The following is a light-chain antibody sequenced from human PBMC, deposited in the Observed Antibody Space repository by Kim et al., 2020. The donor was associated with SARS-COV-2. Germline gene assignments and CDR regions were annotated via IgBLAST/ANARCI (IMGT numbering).Light chain of an antibody. V-gene: IGKV2-30*02. J-gene: IGKJ3*01. CDR1: QSLVHRDGNTY. CDR3: MQATHWPFT. Sequence: PAPRSCRSNQSLVHRDGNTYLIWFQQRPDQSPRRQIYKVSNQDSGDPDRFSGSESGDDFTLKISRVEGEDVGTYYCMQATHWPFTFAPGTKVDIK. CDR2: KVS.